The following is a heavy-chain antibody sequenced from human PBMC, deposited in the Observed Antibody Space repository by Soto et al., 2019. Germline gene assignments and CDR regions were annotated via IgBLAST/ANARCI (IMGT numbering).Heavy chain of an antibody. Sequence: SETLSLTCAVSGGSISSSNWWSWVRQPPGKGLEWIGEIYHSGSTNYNPSLKSRVTISVDKSKNQFSLKLSSVTAADTAVYYCARRIAVAGNYFDYWGQGTLVTVSS. CDR3: ARRIAVAGNYFDY. D-gene: IGHD6-19*01. J-gene: IGHJ4*02. CDR2: IYHSGST. CDR1: GGSISSSNW. V-gene: IGHV4-4*02.